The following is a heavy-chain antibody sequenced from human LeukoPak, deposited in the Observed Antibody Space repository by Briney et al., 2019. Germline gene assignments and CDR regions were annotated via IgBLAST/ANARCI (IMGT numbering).Heavy chain of an antibody. J-gene: IGHJ3*02. V-gene: IGHV1-2*02. CDR3: ARPASPSYYYDSSGYSDAFDI. D-gene: IGHD3-22*01. Sequence: GASVKVSCKASGYTFTSYYMHWVRQAPGQGLEWMGWINPNSGGTNYAQKFQGRVTMTRDTSISTAYMELSRLRSDDTAVYYCARPASPSYYYDSSGYSDAFDIWGQGTMVTVSS. CDR1: GYTFTSYY. CDR2: INPNSGGT.